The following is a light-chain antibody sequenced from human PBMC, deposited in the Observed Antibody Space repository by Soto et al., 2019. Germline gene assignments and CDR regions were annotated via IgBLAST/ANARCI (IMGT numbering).Light chain of an antibody. CDR2: DVS. CDR1: SSDIGRYNY. CDR3: CSYAASSTLYV. Sequence: QSALTQPASVSGSPGQSITISCTGTSSDIGRYNYVTWYQQHPGKAPKLMIYDVSNRPSGVSSRFSGSKSGTTASLTISGLQAEDEADYYCCSYAASSTLYVFGTGTQLTVL. V-gene: IGLV2-14*03. J-gene: IGLJ1*01.